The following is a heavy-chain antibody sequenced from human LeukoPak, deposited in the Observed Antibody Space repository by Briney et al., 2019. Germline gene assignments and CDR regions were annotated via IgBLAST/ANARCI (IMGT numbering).Heavy chain of an antibody. Sequence: SETLSLTCAVYGGSFSGYYWSWIRQPPGKGLEWIGGINHSGSTNYNPSLKSRVTISVDTSKNQFSLKLSSVTAADTAVYYCARGRGGYYYYYYMDVWGKGTTVTVSS. D-gene: IGHD3-10*01. CDR1: GGSFSGYY. V-gene: IGHV4-34*01. CDR2: INHSGST. J-gene: IGHJ6*03. CDR3: ARGRGGYYYYYYMDV.